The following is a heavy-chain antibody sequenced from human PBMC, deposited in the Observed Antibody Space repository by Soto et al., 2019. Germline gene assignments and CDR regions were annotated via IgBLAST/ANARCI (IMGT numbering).Heavy chain of an antibody. J-gene: IGHJ4*02. CDR2: ISGSGGST. CDR3: ARRGSGSYYDY. V-gene: IGHV3-23*01. D-gene: IGHD1-26*01. Sequence: EVQLLESGGGLVQPGGSLRLSCAASGFTFSSYAMRWVRQAPGKGLEWVSAISGSGGSTYYADSVKGRFTVSRDTSKNTLYLQMNGLRAEATAVYYCARRGSGSYYDYWGQGTLVTVSS. CDR1: GFTFSSYA.